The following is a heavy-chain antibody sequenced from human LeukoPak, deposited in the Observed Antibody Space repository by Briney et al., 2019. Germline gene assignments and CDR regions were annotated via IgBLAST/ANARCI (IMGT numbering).Heavy chain of an antibody. D-gene: IGHD3-22*01. CDR1: GFTVSSNY. Sequence: PGGSLRLSCAASGFTVSSNYMSWVRQAPGKGLEWVSVIYSGGSTYYADSVKGRFTISRDNSKNTLYLQMNSLRAEDTAVYYCAGEYYYDSSGYYAGDYWGQGTLVTVSS. CDR3: AGEYYYDSSGYYAGDY. V-gene: IGHV3-53*01. J-gene: IGHJ4*02. CDR2: IYSGGST.